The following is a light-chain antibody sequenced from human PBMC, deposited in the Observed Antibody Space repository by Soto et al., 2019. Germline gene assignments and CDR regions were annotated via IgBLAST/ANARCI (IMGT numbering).Light chain of an antibody. J-gene: IGKJ5*01. CDR1: QSVSSN. Sequence: EVVVTQSPATLSVSPGERATLSCRASQSVSSNLAWYQQKPGQAPRLLIYGASTRATGIPARFSGSGSGTEFTLTISSLQSEDCAVYYCHQYDNWPKTFGQGKRLEIK. CDR3: HQYDNWPKT. CDR2: GAS. V-gene: IGKV3-15*01.